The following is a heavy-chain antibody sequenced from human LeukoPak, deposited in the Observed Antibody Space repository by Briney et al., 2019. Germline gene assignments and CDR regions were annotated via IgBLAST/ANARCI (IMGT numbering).Heavy chain of an antibody. D-gene: IGHD6-13*01. J-gene: IGHJ4*02. CDR2: ISDSGGST. Sequence: GGSLRLSCAASGFTFSSYAMSWVRQAPGKGLEWVSTISDSGGSTYYADSVKGRFSISRDNSKNTLYLQMNSLRAEDAAIYYCAKDLEAGSSWYGRVFDCWGQGTLVTVSS. CDR3: AKDLEAGSSWYGRVFDC. V-gene: IGHV3-23*01. CDR1: GFTFSSYA.